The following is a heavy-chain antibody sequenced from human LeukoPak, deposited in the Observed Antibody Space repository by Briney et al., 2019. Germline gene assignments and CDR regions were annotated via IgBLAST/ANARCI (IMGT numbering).Heavy chain of an antibody. D-gene: IGHD2-21*02. CDR2: ISGSGGST. CDR1: GFTFSSYA. V-gene: IGHV3-23*01. CDR3: AKDLEHIVVVTAILAFDI. Sequence: GGSLRLSCAASGFTFSSYAMSWVRQAPGKGLEWVSAISGSGGSTYYADSVRGRFTISRDNSKNTLYLQMNSLRAEDTAVYYCAKDLEHIVVVTAILAFDIWGQGTTVTVSS. J-gene: IGHJ3*02.